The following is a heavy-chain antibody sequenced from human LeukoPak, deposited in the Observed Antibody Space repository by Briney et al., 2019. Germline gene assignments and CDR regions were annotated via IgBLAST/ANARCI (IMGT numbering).Heavy chain of an antibody. CDR1: GYTLTTYY. V-gene: IGHV1-46*01. CDR3: ARGNSLGYCSSTSCYPHYDY. Sequence: ASVKVSCKASGYTLTTYYMHWVRQAPGQGLEWMGILNPSVGSTTYAQKFQGRVTMTRDMSASTAYMELSSLRSEDMAVYYCARGNSLGYCSSTSCYPHYDYWGQGTLVTVSS. J-gene: IGHJ4*02. CDR2: LNPSVGST. D-gene: IGHD2-2*01.